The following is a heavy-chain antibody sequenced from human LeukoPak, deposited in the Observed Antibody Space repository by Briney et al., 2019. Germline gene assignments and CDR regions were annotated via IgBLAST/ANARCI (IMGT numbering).Heavy chain of an antibody. V-gene: IGHV4-39*01. Sequence: PSETLSLACTVSGGSISSSSYYWGWIRQPPGKGLEWIGSIYYSGSTYYNPSLKSRVTISVDTSKNQFSLKLGSVTAADTAVYYCARWGCSGGSCRFDYWGQGTLVTVSS. CDR2: IYYSGST. CDR1: GGSISSSSYY. D-gene: IGHD2-15*01. CDR3: ARWGCSGGSCRFDY. J-gene: IGHJ4*02.